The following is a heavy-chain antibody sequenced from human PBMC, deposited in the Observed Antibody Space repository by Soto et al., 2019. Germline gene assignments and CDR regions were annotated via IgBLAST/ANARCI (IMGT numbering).Heavy chain of an antibody. CDR3: ASDIVVVPADMRDYYYYGMDV. Sequence: GGSLRLSCAASGFTVSSNYMSWVRQAPGKGLEWVSVIYSGGSTYYADSVKGRFTISRDNSKNTLYLQMNSLRAEDTAVYYCASDIVVVPADMRDYYYYGMDVWSQGTTVTVS. D-gene: IGHD2-2*01. CDR2: IYSGGST. CDR1: GFTVSSNY. V-gene: IGHV3-53*01. J-gene: IGHJ6*02.